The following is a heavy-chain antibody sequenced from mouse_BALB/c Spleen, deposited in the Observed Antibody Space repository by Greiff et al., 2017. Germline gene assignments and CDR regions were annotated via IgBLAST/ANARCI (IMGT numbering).Heavy chain of an antibody. D-gene: IGHD2-1*01. J-gene: IGHJ4*01. CDR3: ARVYGNYGYAMDY. Sequence: ESGPGLVKPSQSLSLTCSVTGYSITSGYYWNWIRQFPGNKLEWMGYISYDGSNNYNPSLKNRISITRDTSKNQFFLKLNSVTTEDTATYYCARVYGNYGYAMDYWGQGTSVTVSS. CDR1: GYSITSGYY. V-gene: IGHV3-6*02. CDR2: ISYDGSN.